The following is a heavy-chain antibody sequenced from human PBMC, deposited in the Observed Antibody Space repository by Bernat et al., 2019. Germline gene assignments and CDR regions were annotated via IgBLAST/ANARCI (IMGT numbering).Heavy chain of an antibody. V-gene: IGHV3-7*03. CDR1: GFTFSSYW. CDR3: ARGGKMYASW. Sequence: EVQLVESGGGLVQPGGSLRLSCAASGFTFSSYWMSWVRQSPGKGLEWVANIKEDGNEKYYVESVKGRFTISRENAKCSLYLQMSSLRAEDAAVYYCARGGKMYASWWGQGTLVTVSS. D-gene: IGHD2-8*01. J-gene: IGHJ4*02. CDR2: IKEDGNEK.